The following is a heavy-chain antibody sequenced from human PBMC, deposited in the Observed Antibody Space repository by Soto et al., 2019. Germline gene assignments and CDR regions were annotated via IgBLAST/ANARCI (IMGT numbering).Heavy chain of an antibody. V-gene: IGHV3-33*01. CDR2: IWYDGSNK. Sequence: PGESLKISCAASGFTFSSYGMHWVRQAPGKGLEWVAVIWYDGSNKYYADSVKGRFTISRDNSKNTLYLQMNSLRAEDTAVYYCATHDYGDRNSRKETYYMDVWGKGTTVTVSS. CDR1: GFTFSSYG. CDR3: ATHDYGDRNSRKETYYMDV. J-gene: IGHJ6*03. D-gene: IGHD4-17*01.